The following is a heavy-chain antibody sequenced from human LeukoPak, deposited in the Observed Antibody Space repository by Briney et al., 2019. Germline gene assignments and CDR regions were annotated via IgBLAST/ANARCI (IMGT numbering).Heavy chain of an antibody. J-gene: IGHJ4*02. Sequence: GGSLRLSCAASGFTFNTYAMHWVPQAPGKGLEWVTVISYDGSKTYYADSVKGRFTVSRDHSKNTMYLQMDSLRVEDSAVYFCATDGDKRYYYDSTGYPPLDYWGQGTLVTVSS. CDR1: GFTFNTYA. V-gene: IGHV3-30*03. CDR2: ISYDGSKT. CDR3: ATDGDKRYYYDSTGYPPLDY. D-gene: IGHD3-22*01.